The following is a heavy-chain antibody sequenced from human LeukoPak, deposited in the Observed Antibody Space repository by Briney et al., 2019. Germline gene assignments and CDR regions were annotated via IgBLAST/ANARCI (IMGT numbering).Heavy chain of an antibody. CDR2: INPNSGGT. D-gene: IGHD3-3*01. V-gene: IGHV1-2*02. CDR3: ARGAITIFGVAHDF. CDR1: GYTFTGYY. J-gene: IGHJ4*02. Sequence: GASVKVSCKASGYTFTGYYMHWVRQAPGQGLEWMGWINPNSGGTNYAQKFQGRVTMTRDTSISTAYMELSRLTSDDTAVYCCARGAITIFGVAHDFWGQGTLVTVSS.